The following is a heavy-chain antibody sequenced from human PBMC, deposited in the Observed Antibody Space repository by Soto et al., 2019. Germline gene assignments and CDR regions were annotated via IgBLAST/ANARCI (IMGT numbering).Heavy chain of an antibody. V-gene: IGHV1-69*13. CDR3: AMDAAMVPDNWFDP. CDR1: GGTFSSYA. J-gene: IGHJ5*02. CDR2: IIPIFGTA. Sequence: SVKVSCKASGGTFSSYASSWGRQAPGQGLEWMGGIIPIFGTANYAQKFQARVTITADESTSTAYMELSSLRSEDTAVYYCAMDAAMVPDNWFDPWGQGTLVTVSS. D-gene: IGHD5-18*01.